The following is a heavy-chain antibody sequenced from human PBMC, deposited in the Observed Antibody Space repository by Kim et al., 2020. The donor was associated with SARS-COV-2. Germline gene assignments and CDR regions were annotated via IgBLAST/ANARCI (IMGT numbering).Heavy chain of an antibody. Sequence: GGSLRLSCAASGFTFSSYWMHWVRQVPGKGLVWVSRLNSDGRATNYADSVKGRFTISRDNAKNILYLQMNSLKAEDTAVYYCARGGGKYEIGYWGQGTLVTVSS. CDR2: LNSDGRAT. V-gene: IGHV3-74*01. D-gene: IGHD1-26*01. J-gene: IGHJ4*02. CDR1: GFTFSSYW. CDR3: ARGGGKYEIGY.